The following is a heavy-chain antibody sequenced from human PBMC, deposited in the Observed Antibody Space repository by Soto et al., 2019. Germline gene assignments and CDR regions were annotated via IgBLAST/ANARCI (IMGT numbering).Heavy chain of an antibody. CDR2: INPNSGGT. CDR1: RYTFTGYY. J-gene: IGHJ5*02. V-gene: IGHV1-2*04. Sequence: QVQLVQSGAEVKKPGASVKVSCKASRYTFTGYYMHWVRQAPGQGLEWMGWINPNSGGTNYAQKFQGWVTMTRDTSISTAYMELSRLRSDDTAVYYCAREGYYGSGRSYNWFDPWGQGTLVTVSS. D-gene: IGHD3-10*01. CDR3: AREGYYGSGRSYNWFDP.